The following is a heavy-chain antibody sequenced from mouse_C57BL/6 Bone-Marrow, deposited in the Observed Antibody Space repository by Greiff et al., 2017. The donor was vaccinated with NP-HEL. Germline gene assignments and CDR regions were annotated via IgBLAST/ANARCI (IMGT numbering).Heavy chain of an antibody. D-gene: IGHD2-1*01. V-gene: IGHV1-64*01. CDR1: GYTFTSYW. Sequence: QVQLQQPGAELVKPGASVKLSCKASGYTFTSYWMHWVKQRPGQGLEWIGMIHPNSGSTNYNEKFKSKATLTVDKSSSTAYMQLSSLTSEDSAGYYCASQGGNYLFAYWGQGTLVTVSA. CDR3: ASQGGNYLFAY. J-gene: IGHJ3*01. CDR2: IHPNSGST.